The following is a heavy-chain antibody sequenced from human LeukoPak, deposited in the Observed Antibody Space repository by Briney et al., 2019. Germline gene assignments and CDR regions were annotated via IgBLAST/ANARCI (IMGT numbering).Heavy chain of an antibody. V-gene: IGHV3-21*01. CDR3: ARARYYYYMDV. CDR1: GFTFSSYS. CDR2: ISSSSSYI. J-gene: IGHJ6*03. Sequence: GGSLRLSCAASGFTFSSYSMNWVRQAPGKGLEWVSSISSSSSYIYHADSVKGRFTISRDNAKNSLYLQMNSLRAEDTAVYYCARARYYYYMDVWGKGTTVTVSS.